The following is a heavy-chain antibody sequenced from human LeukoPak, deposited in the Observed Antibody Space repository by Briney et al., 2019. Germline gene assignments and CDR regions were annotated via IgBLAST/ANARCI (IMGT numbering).Heavy chain of an antibody. Sequence: GASVKVSCKASGGTFSSYAISWVRQAPGQGLEWMGGIIPIFGTANYAQKFQGRVTITADESTSTAYMELSSLRPEDTAVYYCARYGGNNAFDIWGQGTMVTVSS. CDR2: IIPIFGTA. D-gene: IGHD4-23*01. CDR1: GGTFSSYA. CDR3: ARYGGNNAFDI. V-gene: IGHV1-69*13. J-gene: IGHJ3*02.